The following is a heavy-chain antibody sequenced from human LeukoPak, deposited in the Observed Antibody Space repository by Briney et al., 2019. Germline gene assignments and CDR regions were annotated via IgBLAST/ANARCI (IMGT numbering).Heavy chain of an antibody. CDR2: IIPIFGTA. J-gene: IGHJ5*02. CDR1: GGTFSSYA. V-gene: IGHV1-69*13. Sequence: SVKVSCKASGGTFSSYAISWVRQAPGQGLEWMGGIIPIFGTANYAQKFQGRVTITADESTSTAYMELSSLRFEDTAVYYCARDPLLYCSGGSCYLENWFDPWGQGTLVTVSS. CDR3: ARDPLLYCSGGSCYLENWFDP. D-gene: IGHD2-15*01.